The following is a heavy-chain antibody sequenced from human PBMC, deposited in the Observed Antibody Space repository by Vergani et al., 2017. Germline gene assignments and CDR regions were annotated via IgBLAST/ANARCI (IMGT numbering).Heavy chain of an antibody. Sequence: EVQLLQSEGAVVQPGGSLRLSCAASGFTFSSYAMSWVRQAPGKGLEWVSAISGRGGSTYYADSVKGRFTISRDNSKNTLYLQMNSLRAVDTAVYYCAKTRYSNRDYWGQGTLVTVSS. CDR1: GFTFSSYA. CDR2: ISGRGGST. V-gene: IGHV3-23*01. D-gene: IGHD4-11*01. J-gene: IGHJ4*02. CDR3: AKTRYSNRDY.